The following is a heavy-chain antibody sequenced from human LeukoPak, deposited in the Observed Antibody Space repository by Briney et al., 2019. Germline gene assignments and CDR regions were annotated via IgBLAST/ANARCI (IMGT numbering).Heavy chain of an antibody. CDR2: IKSKTDGGTT. Sequence: GGSLRLSCAASGFTFSNAWMSWVRQAPGKGLEWVGRIKSKTDGGTTDYAAPVKGRFTISRDDSKNTLYLQMNSLKTEDTAVYYCTTDLDTAMALWAFDIWGQGTMVTVSS. J-gene: IGHJ3*02. D-gene: IGHD5-18*01. CDR1: GFTFSNAW. V-gene: IGHV3-15*01. CDR3: TTDLDTAMALWAFDI.